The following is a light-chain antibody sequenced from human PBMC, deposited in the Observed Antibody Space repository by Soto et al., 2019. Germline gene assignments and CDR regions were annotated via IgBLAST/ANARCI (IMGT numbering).Light chain of an antibody. CDR1: SSDVGGYNY. CDR2: DVT. Sequence: QSALTQPRSVSGSPGQSVAISCTGTSSDVGGYNYVSWYQQHPGKAPKLMIYDVTKRPSGVPDRFSGSSSGNTASLTTSGLQAEDEADYFCCSYAGSYSYVFGTGTKVTVL. J-gene: IGLJ1*01. CDR3: CSYAGSYSYV. V-gene: IGLV2-11*01.